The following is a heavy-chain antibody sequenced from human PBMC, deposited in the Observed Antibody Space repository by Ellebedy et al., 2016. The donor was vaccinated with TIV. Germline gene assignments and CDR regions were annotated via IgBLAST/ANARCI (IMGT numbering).Heavy chain of an antibody. D-gene: IGHD4-17*01. Sequence: GESLKISCAASGFTFRNYGMHWVRQAPGKGLEWVAVISNDEKNTHYADSVKGRFTISRDNSKNTLFLQMNSLRVEDTAIYYCANGRGDGDYLGGMDVWGQGTTVTVSS. CDR3: ANGRGDGDYLGGMDV. J-gene: IGHJ6*02. CDR1: GFTFRNYG. V-gene: IGHV3-30*18. CDR2: ISNDEKNT.